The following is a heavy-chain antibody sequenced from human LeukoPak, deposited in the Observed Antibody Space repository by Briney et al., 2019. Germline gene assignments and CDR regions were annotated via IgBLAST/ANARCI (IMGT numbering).Heavy chain of an antibody. CDR3: ATEVLTMVRVYYFDY. CDR1: GYTLTELA. Sequence: GASVKVSCKVSGYTLTELAMHWVRQAPGKGLEWMGGFDPEDGETIYAQKFRGRVTMTENTSTDTAYMELGSLRSEDTAMYYCATEVLTMVRVYYFDYWGQGTLVTVSS. D-gene: IGHD3-10*01. V-gene: IGHV1-24*01. J-gene: IGHJ4*02. CDR2: FDPEDGET.